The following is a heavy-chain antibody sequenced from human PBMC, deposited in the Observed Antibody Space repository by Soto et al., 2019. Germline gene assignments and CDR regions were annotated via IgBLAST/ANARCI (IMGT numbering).Heavy chain of an antibody. Sequence: QVQLVESGGGVVQPGRSLRLSCAASGFTFSSDGMHWVRQAPGKGLEWVGVISYDGSNKYYADSAKGLFTISRDNGKDTLYLQMNSLRAEETAVSYCARSPYRLSYLADLADWGQGTLVTVSS. CDR1: GFTFSSDG. D-gene: IGHD1-26*01. V-gene: IGHV3-30*03. J-gene: IGHJ4*01. CDR2: ISYDGSNK. CDR3: ARSPYRLSYLADLAD.